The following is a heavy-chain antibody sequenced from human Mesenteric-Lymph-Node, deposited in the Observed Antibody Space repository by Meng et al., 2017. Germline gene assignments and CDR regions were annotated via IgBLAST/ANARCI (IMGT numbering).Heavy chain of an antibody. Sequence: GESLKISCATSGFTFIAYWMSWVRQAPGKGLEWVANIKQDGSEKYYVDSVKGRFTISRDNAKNSVNLQMNSLRSEDTAVYYCARGRFCASGSCYFDHWGQGALVTVSS. CDR2: IKQDGSEK. J-gene: IGHJ4*02. CDR1: GFTFIAYW. V-gene: IGHV3-7*01. CDR3: ARGRFCASGSCYFDH. D-gene: IGHD2-15*01.